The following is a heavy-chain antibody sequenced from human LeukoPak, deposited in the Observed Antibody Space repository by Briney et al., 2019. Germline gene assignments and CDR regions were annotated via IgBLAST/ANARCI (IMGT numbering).Heavy chain of an antibody. CDR3: AIDYYGSGRSGDY. CDR2: INHSGST. Sequence: SETLSLTCAVYGGSFSGYYWSWLRQPPGKGLEWIGEINHSGSTNYNPSLKSRVTISVDTSKNQFSLKLSSVTAADTAVYYCAIDYYGSGRSGDYWGQGTLVTVSS. V-gene: IGHV4-34*01. CDR1: GGSFSGYY. J-gene: IGHJ4*02. D-gene: IGHD3-10*01.